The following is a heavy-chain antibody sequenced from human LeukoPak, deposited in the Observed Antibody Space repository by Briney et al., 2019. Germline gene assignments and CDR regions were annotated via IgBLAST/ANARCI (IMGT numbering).Heavy chain of an antibody. D-gene: IGHD5-18*01. Sequence: GRSLRLSCAASGFTFSSYGMHWVRQAPGKGLEWVAVIWYEGSNKYYADSVKGRFTISRDNSENTLYLQMNSLRAEDTAVYYCAKERGGGGYSYGQYYFDYWGQGTLVTVSS. CDR3: AKERGGGGYSYGQYYFDY. J-gene: IGHJ4*02. CDR1: GFTFSSYG. CDR2: IWYEGSNK. V-gene: IGHV3-33*06.